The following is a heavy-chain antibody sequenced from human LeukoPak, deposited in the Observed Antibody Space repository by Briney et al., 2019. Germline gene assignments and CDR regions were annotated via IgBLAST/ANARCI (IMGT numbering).Heavy chain of an antibody. CDR2: IWYDGSNK. J-gene: IGHJ6*02. V-gene: IGHV3-33*01. D-gene: IGHD4-17*01. CDR1: GFTFSSYG. CDR3: AGGYGDYYYGMDV. Sequence: QPGGSLRLYCAASGFTFSSYGMHWVRQAPGKGLEWVAVIWYDGSNKCYADSVKGRFTISRDNSKNTLYLQMNSLRAEDTAVYYCAGGYGDYYYGMDVWGQGTTVTVSS.